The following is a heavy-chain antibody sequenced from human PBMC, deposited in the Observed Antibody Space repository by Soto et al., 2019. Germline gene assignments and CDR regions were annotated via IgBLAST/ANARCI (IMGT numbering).Heavy chain of an antibody. J-gene: IGHJ4*02. Sequence: VQLVESGGGVVQPGRPLRLSCATSGFLFSSHGYHWVRQATGKGLEWVGAIWHDGSKIYYADSVKGRFTISRDDSRNTLYLHMNSLRAAETAVYHWAIDDGITVLNFWGQGTLVTVSS. CDR3: AIDDGITVLNF. D-gene: IGHD2-8*01. CDR1: GFLFSSHG. V-gene: IGHV3-33*01. CDR2: IWHDGSKI.